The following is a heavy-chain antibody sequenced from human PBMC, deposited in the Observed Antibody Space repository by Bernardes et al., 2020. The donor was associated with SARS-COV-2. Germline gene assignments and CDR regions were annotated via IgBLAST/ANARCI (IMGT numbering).Heavy chain of an antibody. CDR3: AGGYSGNYRPFDY. D-gene: IGHD1-26*01. CDR2: VYYSGST. CDR1: GGSITNYY. V-gene: IGHV4-59*01. J-gene: IGHJ4*02. Sequence: SETLSPTCSVSGGSITNYYWNWIRQPPGKGLEWIGYVYYSGSTNYNPSLKSRLTISVDTSKYQFSLRLSSVTAADTAVYYCAGGYSGNYRPFDYWGLGTLVTVSS.